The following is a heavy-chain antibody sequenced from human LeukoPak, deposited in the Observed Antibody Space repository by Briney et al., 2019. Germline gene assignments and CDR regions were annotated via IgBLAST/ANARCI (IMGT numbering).Heavy chain of an antibody. Sequence: PGGSLRLSCAASGFIFSDSTMHWVRQASGKGLEWVGRIRSKANSYATTYAASVRGRFTISRNDSKNTAYLQMNSLKTEDTAVYYCTRHVVGATREDYWGQGTLVTVSS. CDR2: IRSKANSYAT. J-gene: IGHJ4*02. V-gene: IGHV3-73*01. CDR3: TRHVVGATREDY. CDR1: GFIFSDST. D-gene: IGHD1-26*01.